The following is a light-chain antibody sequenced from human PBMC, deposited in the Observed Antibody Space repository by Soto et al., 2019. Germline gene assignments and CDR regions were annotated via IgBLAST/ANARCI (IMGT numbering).Light chain of an antibody. Sequence: QSALTQPPSASGTPGQRVVISCSGSSSNIGSNTVNWYQQLPGTAPKLLIYSNNHRPSGVPDRFSGSKSGTSASLAISGLQSDDEADYYCAAWDDSLNGYVFATGTKVTVL. J-gene: IGLJ1*01. V-gene: IGLV1-44*01. CDR3: AAWDDSLNGYV. CDR1: SSNIGSNT. CDR2: SNN.